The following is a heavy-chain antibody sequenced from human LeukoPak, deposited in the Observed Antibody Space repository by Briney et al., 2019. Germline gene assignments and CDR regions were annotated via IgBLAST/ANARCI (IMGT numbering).Heavy chain of an antibody. D-gene: IGHD3-22*01. CDR1: GYTFTCYY. V-gene: IGHV1-2*02. CDR2: INPNSGGT. J-gene: IGHJ3*02. Sequence: ASVKASCKASGYTFTCYYMHWVRQAPGQGREGMGWINPNSGGTNYAQKFQGRVTMTRDTSISTAYMELSRLRSDDTAVYYCARDRYYDSSGYLGYYAFDIWGQGTMVTVSS. CDR3: ARDRYYDSSGYLGYYAFDI.